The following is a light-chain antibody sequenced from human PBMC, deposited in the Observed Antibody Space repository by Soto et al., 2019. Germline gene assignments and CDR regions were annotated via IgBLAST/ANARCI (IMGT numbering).Light chain of an antibody. CDR2: AAS. J-gene: IGKJ2*01. CDR3: QHFDSPPYA. V-gene: IGKV3-20*01. Sequence: EIVLTQSPGTLSLSPGERVTFSCRASQSLTSSSVVWYQQKPGRAPRLLIYAASTGATGIPDRFSGSGSGTDFTLTISRLEPEDFAVYFCQHFDSPPYAFGQGTKLEIK. CDR1: QSLTSSS.